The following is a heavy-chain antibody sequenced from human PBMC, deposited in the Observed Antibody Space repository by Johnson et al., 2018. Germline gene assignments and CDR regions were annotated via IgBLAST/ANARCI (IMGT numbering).Heavy chain of an antibody. D-gene: IGHD6-19*01. V-gene: IGHV3-30*03. Sequence: QVQLVQSGGGVVQPGRSLRLSCAASGSIFSGYVMHWVRQAPGKGLEWVALTSHDGISKQYGDSVKDRFTISRDDSKNTLYLEMNSLRVEDTAVYYCAREGYSSGRAGIFDMWGQGTMVTVSS. J-gene: IGHJ3*02. CDR1: GSIFSGYV. CDR2: TSHDGISK. CDR3: AREGYSSGRAGIFDM.